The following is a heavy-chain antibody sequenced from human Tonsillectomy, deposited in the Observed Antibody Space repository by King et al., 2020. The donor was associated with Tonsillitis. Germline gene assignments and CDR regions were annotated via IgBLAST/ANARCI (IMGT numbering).Heavy chain of an antibody. J-gene: IGHJ4*02. CDR3: AKDGATWEPPHYFDY. CDR1: GFTFNNYA. V-gene: IGHV3-23*04. CDR2: ISISGGST. D-gene: IGHD1-14*01. Sequence: VQLVESGGGLVQPGGSLRLSCTASGFTFNNYAMSWVRQAPGKGLEWVSSISISGGSTYHADSVKGRFTIFRDTSKSTLYLQMNSLRAEDTAVYYCAKDGATWEPPHYFDYSGQGTLVTVSS.